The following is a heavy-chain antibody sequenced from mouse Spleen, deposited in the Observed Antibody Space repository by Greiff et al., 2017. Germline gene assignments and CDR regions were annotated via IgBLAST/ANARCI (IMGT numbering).Heavy chain of an antibody. D-gene: IGHD2-10*02. V-gene: IGHV1S56*01. CDR1: GYTFTSYY. J-gene: IGHJ4*01. CDR2: IYPGDGST. CDR3: AREGYGKDAMDY. Sequence: VKVVESGPELVKPGASVKMSCKASGYTFTSYYIHWVKQRPGQGLEWIGWIYPGDGSTKYNEKFKGKTTLTADKSSSTAYMLLSSLTSEDSAIYFCAREGYGKDAMDYWGQGTSVTVSS.